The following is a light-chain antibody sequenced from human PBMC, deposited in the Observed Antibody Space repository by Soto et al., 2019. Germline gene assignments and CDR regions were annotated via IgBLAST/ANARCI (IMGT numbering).Light chain of an antibody. CDR3: QQTNTFLPLP. J-gene: IGKJ4*01. V-gene: IGKV1-12*01. CDR1: QGISNW. CDR2: GAS. Sequence: DIQMTQSPSSVSASVGDRVTITCRASQGISNWLAWYQQQPGKAPKLLIYGASSLQSGVPSRFSGGGPGTHFTLIISSLQPEDFATYYCQQTNTFLPLPFGGGTKVEI.